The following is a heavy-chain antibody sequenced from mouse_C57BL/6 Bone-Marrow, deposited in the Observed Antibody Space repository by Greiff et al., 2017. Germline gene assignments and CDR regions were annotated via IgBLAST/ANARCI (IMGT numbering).Heavy chain of an antibody. Sequence: VQLQQSGAELVKPGASVKLSCKASGYTFTEYTIHWVKQRSGQGLEWIGWFYPGSGSIKYNEKFKDKATLTADKSSSTVYMERSRLTSEDSAVYVCARHEEGYDGRSYPHWYFDVWGTGTTVTVSS. J-gene: IGHJ1*03. CDR3: ARHEEGYDGRSYPHWYFDV. V-gene: IGHV1-62-2*01. CDR1: GYTFTEYT. D-gene: IGHD1-1*01. CDR2: FYPGSGSI.